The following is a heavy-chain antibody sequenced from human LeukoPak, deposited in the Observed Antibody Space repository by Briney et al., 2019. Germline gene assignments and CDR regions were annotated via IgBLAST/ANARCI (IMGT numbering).Heavy chain of an antibody. D-gene: IGHD3-10*01. CDR3: ARSVSAYYYGSGSYLSIDY. Sequence: PSETLSLTCTVSGGSISSYYWSWIRQPPGKGLEWIGYIYYSGSTNYNPSPKSRVTISVDTSKNQFSLKLSSVTAADTAVYYCARSVSAYYYGSGSYLSIDYWGQGTLVTVSS. CDR1: GGSISSYY. V-gene: IGHV4-59*01. J-gene: IGHJ4*02. CDR2: IYYSGST.